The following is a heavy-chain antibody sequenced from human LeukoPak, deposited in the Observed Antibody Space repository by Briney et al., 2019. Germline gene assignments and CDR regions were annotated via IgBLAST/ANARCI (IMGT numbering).Heavy chain of an antibody. CDR1: GFTFSSYS. V-gene: IGHV3-48*01. CDR2: ISSSSSTI. CDR3: ARDRAYRDAFDI. J-gene: IGHJ3*02. Sequence: GGSLRLSCAASGFTFSSYSMNWVRQAPGKGLGWVSYISSSSSTIYYADSVKGRFTISRDNGKNSLYLQMNSLRAEDTAVYYCARDRAYRDAFDIWGQGTMVTVSS. D-gene: IGHD3-16*02.